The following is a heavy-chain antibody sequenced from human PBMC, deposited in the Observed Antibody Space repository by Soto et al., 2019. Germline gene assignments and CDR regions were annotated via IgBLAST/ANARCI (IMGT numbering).Heavy chain of an antibody. CDR2: IYHGGNS. Sequence: SETLSLTCAVSGGSMSSGGYSWSWIRQPPGKGLEWIGYIYHGGNSYYNPSLKSRVTISLDTSKNHFSLNLTSVTAADTAVYYSVATTXAYYYCMDVWGQGTTVTVSS. V-gene: IGHV4-30-2*01. CDR3: VATTXAYYYCMDV. D-gene: IGHD5-12*01. J-gene: IGHJ6*02. CDR1: GGSMSSGGYS.